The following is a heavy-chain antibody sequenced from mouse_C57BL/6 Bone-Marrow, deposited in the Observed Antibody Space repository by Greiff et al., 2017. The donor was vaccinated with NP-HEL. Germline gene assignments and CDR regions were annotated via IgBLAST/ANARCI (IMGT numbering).Heavy chain of an antibody. CDR1: GFNIKDDY. D-gene: IGHD1-1*02. V-gene: IGHV14-4*01. J-gene: IGHJ1*03. CDR3: SNYGRYFDV. Sequence: EVKLMGSGAELVWPGASVKLSCTASGFNIKDDYMHWVKQRPEQGLEWIGWIDPENGDTEYASKFQGKATITADTSSNTAYLQLSSLTSEDTAVYYCSNYGRYFDVWGTGTTVTVSS. CDR2: IDPENGDT.